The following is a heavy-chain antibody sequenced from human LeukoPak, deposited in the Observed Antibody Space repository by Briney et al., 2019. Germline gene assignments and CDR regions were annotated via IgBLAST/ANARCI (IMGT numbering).Heavy chain of an antibody. Sequence: ASVKVSCKASGYTFTSYAMHWVRQAPGQRLEWMGWINAGNGNAKYSQKFQGRVTITRDTSASTAYMELSSLRSEDTAVYYCARVRRITMVRGVMPQGFDPWGQGTLVTVSS. CDR1: GYTFTSYA. V-gene: IGHV1-3*01. CDR2: INAGNGNA. J-gene: IGHJ5*02. CDR3: ARVRRITMVRGVMPQGFDP. D-gene: IGHD3-10*01.